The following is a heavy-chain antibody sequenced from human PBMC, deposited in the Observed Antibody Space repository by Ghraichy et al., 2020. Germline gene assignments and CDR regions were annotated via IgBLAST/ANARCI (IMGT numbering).Heavy chain of an antibody. D-gene: IGHD3-10*01. V-gene: IGHV4-39*01. Sequence: SETLSLTCTVSGVSMGSSSRYWGWIRQTPGKGLEWIGSIYYNGNTYYNPSLESRVTISVATSKNQFSLKLNSVTAADTAVYYCARHLYGSGSHYGPFGDDWGQGTLVSVS. CDR1: GVSMGSSSRY. CDR2: IYYNGNT. CDR3: ARHLYGSGSHYGPFGDD. J-gene: IGHJ4*02.